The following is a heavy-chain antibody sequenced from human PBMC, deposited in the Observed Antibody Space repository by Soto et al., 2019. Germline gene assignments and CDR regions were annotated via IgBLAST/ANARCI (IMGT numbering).Heavy chain of an antibody. V-gene: IGHV3-30*18. CDR2: ISYDGSNK. J-gene: IGHJ4*02. D-gene: IGHD5-18*01. CDR3: AKDMIGSYDFYFDY. CDR1: GFTFSSYG. Sequence: PGGSLRLSCVASGFTFSSYGMHWVRQAPGKGLEWVAVISYDGSNKYYADSVKGRFTISRDNSKNTLYLQMNSLRAEDTAVYYCAKDMIGSYDFYFDYWGQGTLVTVSS.